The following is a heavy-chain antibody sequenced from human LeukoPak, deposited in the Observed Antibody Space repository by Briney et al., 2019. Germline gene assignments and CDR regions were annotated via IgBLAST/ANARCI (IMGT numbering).Heavy chain of an antibody. CDR1: GGSISSYY. Sequence: PSETLSLTCTVSGGSISSYYWSWIRQPPGKGLEWIGYIYYSGSTNYNPSLKSRVTISVDTSKNQFSLKLSSVTAADTAVYYCARDRITMVRGVVIGDAFDIWGQGTMVTVSS. CDR3: ARDRITMVRGVVIGDAFDI. V-gene: IGHV4-59*01. D-gene: IGHD3-10*01. CDR2: IYYSGST. J-gene: IGHJ3*02.